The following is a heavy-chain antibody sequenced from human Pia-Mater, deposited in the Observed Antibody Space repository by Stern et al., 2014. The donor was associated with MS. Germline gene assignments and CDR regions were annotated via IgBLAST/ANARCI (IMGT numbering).Heavy chain of an antibody. CDR1: GFTFSSYG. Sequence: VQLVASGGGVVQPGRSLRLSFAASGFTFSSYGIHWFRQPPGKRLQWVAVIWYDRSNTFYADSVTGQFTISRDNSENTLYLQMNSLRAEDTAVYYCARGDSSSPLEYWGQGTLVTVSS. V-gene: IGHV3-33*01. D-gene: IGHD6-6*01. J-gene: IGHJ4*02. CDR2: IWYDRSNT. CDR3: ARGDSSSPLEY.